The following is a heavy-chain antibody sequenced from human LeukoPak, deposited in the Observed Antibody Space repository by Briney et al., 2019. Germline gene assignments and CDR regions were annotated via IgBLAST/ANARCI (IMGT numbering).Heavy chain of an antibody. CDR2: ISHDGSNK. J-gene: IGHJ4*02. D-gene: IGHD3-22*01. V-gene: IGHV3-30-3*01. CDR1: GFTFSSYA. Sequence: GESLRLSCAASGFTFSSYAMHWVRQAPGKGLEWVAVISHDGSNKYYADSVKGRFTISRDNSKNTLYLQMNSLRAEDTAVYYCARGTYYYDSSGYLLDYWGQGTLVTVSS. CDR3: ARGTYYYDSSGYLLDY.